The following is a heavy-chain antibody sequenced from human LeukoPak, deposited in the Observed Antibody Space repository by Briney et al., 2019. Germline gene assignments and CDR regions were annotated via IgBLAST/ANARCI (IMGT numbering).Heavy chain of an antibody. CDR1: SGSISSSNYY. CDR2: IYYSGST. J-gene: IGHJ2*01. V-gene: IGHV4-61*01. D-gene: IGHD6-13*01. Sequence: SETLSLTCTVSSGSISSSNYYWSWIRQPPGKGLEWIGYIYYSGSTNYNPSLKSRVTISVDTSKNQFSLKLSSVTAADTAVYYCARVYYSNSYDYWYFDLWGRGTLVTVSS. CDR3: ARVYYSNSYDYWYFDL.